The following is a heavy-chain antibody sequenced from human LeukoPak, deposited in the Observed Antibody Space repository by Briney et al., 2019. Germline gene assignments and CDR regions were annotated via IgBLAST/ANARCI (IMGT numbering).Heavy chain of an antibody. J-gene: IGHJ3*01. V-gene: IGHV4-39*01. CDR1: GGSISSSSYY. D-gene: IGHD1-26*01. Sequence: SETLSLTCTVSGGSISSSSYYWGWIRQPPGKGLEWIGSIYYSGSTYYNPSLKSRVTISVDTSKNQFSLKLSSVTAADTAVYYCALFKYMVGHGWGQGTMVTISS. CDR3: ALFKYMVGHG. CDR2: IYYSGST.